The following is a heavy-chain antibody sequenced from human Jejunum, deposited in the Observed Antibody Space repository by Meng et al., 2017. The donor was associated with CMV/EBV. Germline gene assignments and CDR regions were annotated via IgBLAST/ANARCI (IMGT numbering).Heavy chain of an antibody. D-gene: IGHD4-17*01. CDR2: IYNSGRT. CDR1: GGDIRNDQW. Sequence: QLYLQESVPGLVKPSGTLSLTCDVSGGDIRNDQWWSWVRQAQGKGLEWIGEIYNSGRTNYNPSVKSRVSMSVDKSQNHFSLRLSSVTAADTAVYYCTTLYGDSISWGQGTLVTVSS. V-gene: IGHV4-4*02. CDR3: TTLYGDSIS. J-gene: IGHJ4*02.